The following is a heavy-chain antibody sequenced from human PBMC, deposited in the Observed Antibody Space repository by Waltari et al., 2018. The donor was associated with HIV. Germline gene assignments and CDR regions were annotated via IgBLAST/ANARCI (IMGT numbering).Heavy chain of an antibody. J-gene: IGHJ1*01. CDR3: IKAHIERSSVWDYFQD. D-gene: IGHD1-26*01. CDR2: IGGGAET. V-gene: IGHV3-23*01. Sequence: EVQLLEAGGELVQPGGYLRLSCTASGFTFGNYGMTWVRQAPGKGLEWVSGIGGGAETYYADSVKGRFTICRDNSKNTLYLQMISLRVEDTALYYCIKAHIERSSVWDYFQDWGQGTLVTVSS. CDR1: GFTFGNYG.